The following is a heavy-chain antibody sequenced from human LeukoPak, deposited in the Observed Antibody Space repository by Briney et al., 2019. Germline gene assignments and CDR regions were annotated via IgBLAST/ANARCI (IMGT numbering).Heavy chain of an antibody. Sequence: GGSLRLSCAASGLTVSSSYMSWVRQAPGKGLEWVSIIYIGDNPHYADSVKGRFTISRDNSKNTLYLQMNSLKTDDTAVYYCANYGDYQYFDYWGQGTPVTVSS. D-gene: IGHD4-17*01. CDR2: IYIGDNP. CDR3: ANYGDYQYFDY. J-gene: IGHJ4*02. CDR1: GLTVSSSY. V-gene: IGHV3-53*05.